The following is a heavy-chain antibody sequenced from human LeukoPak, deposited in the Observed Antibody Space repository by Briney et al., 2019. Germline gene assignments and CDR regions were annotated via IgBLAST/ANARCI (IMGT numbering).Heavy chain of an antibody. V-gene: IGHV3-74*01. CDR3: ARDVPHNWFDT. J-gene: IGHJ5*02. CDR2: INSDGGGA. Sequence: GSLRLSCAASGITFSNNWMHWVRQGPGKGLVWISRINSDGGGAIYADSVKGRFTVSRDNAKNTLYLQMNSLRAEDTAVYYCARDVPHNWFDTWGQGTLVTVSS. CDR1: GITFSNNW.